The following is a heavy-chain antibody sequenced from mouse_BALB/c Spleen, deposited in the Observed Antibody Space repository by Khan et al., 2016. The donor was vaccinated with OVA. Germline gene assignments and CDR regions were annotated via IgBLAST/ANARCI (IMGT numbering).Heavy chain of an antibody. CDR3: ARGNYYGSNSWFAY. CDR2: INPYNGFT. Sequence: EVQLQQSRPELVKPGASMKISCKASGYSFTDYTMNWVKQSHGKNLEWIGLINPYNGFTTYNQKFKGKATLTVHNSSSTAYMELLSLTSEDSAVYYCARGNYYGSNSWFAYWGQGTLVTVSA. CDR1: GYSFTDYT. V-gene: IGHV1-26*01. J-gene: IGHJ3*01. D-gene: IGHD1-1*01.